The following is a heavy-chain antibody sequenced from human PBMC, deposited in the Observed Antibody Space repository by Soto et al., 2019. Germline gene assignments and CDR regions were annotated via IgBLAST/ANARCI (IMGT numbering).Heavy chain of an antibody. CDR2: INHSGST. J-gene: IGHJ5*02. CDR3: ARGRGRVSSSWYPVGWFDP. V-gene: IGHV4-34*01. D-gene: IGHD6-13*01. CDR1: GGSFSGYY. Sequence: QVQLQQWGAGLLKPSETLSLTCAVYGGSFSGYYWSWIRQPPGKGLEWIGEINHSGSTNYNPSLKSPVTISVDTSKNQFSLKLSSVTAADTAVYYCARGRGRVSSSWYPVGWFDPWGQGTLVTVSS.